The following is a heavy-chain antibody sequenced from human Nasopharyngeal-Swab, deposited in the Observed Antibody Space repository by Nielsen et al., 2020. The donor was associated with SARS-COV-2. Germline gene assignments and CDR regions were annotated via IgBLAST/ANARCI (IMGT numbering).Heavy chain of an antibody. D-gene: IGHD2-15*01. V-gene: IGHV3-53*04. CDR3: ARATCSGGSCYWGSHYYYYGMDV. J-gene: IGHJ6*02. CDR1: GFTVSSNY. Sequence: GGSLRLSCAASGFTVSSNYMSWVRQAPGKGLEWVSVIYSGGSTYYADSVKARFTISRHNSKNTLYLQMNSLRAEDTAVYYCARATCSGGSCYWGSHYYYYGMDVWGQGTTVTVSS. CDR2: IYSGGST.